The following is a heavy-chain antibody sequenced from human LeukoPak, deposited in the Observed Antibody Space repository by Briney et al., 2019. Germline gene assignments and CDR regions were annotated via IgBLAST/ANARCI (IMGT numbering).Heavy chain of an antibody. CDR3: AVPYSYGSFDP. J-gene: IGHJ5*02. CDR1: GGSFSGYY. D-gene: IGHD5-18*01. CDR2: INHSGST. Sequence: SETLSLTCAVYGGSFSGYYWSWIRQPPGKGLEWIGEINHSGSTNYNPSLKSRVTISVDTSKNQFSLKLSSVTAADTAVYHCAVPYSYGSFDPWGQGTLVTVSS. V-gene: IGHV4-34*01.